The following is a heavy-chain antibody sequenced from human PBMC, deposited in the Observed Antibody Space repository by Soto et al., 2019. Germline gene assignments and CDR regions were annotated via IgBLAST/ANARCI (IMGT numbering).Heavy chain of an antibody. CDR2: LYDVDGS. D-gene: IGHD1-1*01. CDR3: ATWHEREHAYDV. V-gene: IGHV3-66*01. J-gene: IGHJ3*01. Sequence: VQLVESGGTLVQPGGSLRLSCAASGLTFSSPWMSWVRQAPGKGLEWVSALYDVDGSFYSDSVKGRFTTSSDSSKTTVYLQMNDLRPADTAVYYCATWHEREHAYDVWGQGTTVTVSS. CDR1: GLTFSSPW.